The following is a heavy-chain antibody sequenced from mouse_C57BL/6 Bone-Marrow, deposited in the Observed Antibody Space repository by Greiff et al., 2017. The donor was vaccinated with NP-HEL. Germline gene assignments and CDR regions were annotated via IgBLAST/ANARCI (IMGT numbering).Heavy chain of an antibody. CDR3: AIPLIYYYGSSSFDY. CDR2: IYPRSGNT. D-gene: IGHD1-1*01. J-gene: IGHJ2*01. V-gene: IGHV1-81*01. CDR1: GYTFTSYG. Sequence: QVQLQQSGAELARPGASVKLSCKASGYTFTSYGISWVKQRTGQGLEWIGEIYPRSGNTYYNEKFKGKATLTADKSSSTAYMELRRLTSEDSAVYFCAIPLIYYYGSSSFDYWGQGTTLTVSS.